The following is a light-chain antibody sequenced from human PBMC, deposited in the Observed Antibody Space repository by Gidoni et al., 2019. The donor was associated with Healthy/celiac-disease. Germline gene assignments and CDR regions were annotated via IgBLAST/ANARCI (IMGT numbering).Light chain of an antibody. V-gene: IGLV2-8*01. CDR1: SSDVGGYNY. CDR2: EVS. CDR3: SSYAGSSYV. J-gene: IGLJ1*01. Sequence: QSALTQPPSASGSPGQSVTISCTGTSSDVGGYNYVSWYQQHPGKAPKLMIYEVSKRPSGVPDRFSGSKSGNTASLTVSGLQAEDEADYYCSSYAGSSYVFGTATKVTVL.